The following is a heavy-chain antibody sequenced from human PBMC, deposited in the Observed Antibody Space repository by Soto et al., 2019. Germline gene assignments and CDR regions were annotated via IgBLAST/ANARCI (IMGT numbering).Heavy chain of an antibody. CDR1: GGTFSSYA. Sequence: GASVKVSCKASGGTFSSYAISWVRQAPGQGLEWMGGIIPIFGTANYAQKFQGRVTITADESTSTAYMELSSLRSEDTAVYYCAREGYCTNGVCGESWFDPWGQGTLVTVSS. D-gene: IGHD2-8*01. J-gene: IGHJ5*02. V-gene: IGHV1-69*13. CDR3: AREGYCTNGVCGESWFDP. CDR2: IIPIFGTA.